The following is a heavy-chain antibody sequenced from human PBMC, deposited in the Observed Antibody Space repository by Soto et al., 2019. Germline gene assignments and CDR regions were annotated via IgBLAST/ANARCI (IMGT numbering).Heavy chain of an antibody. J-gene: IGHJ3*02. D-gene: IGHD3-10*01. Sequence: QVQLVQSGAEVKKPGSSVKLSCEASGVTFNFYAISWVRQAPGQGLEWMGWIIPFFGTVSYAHSFQDRGTITAGDSMSTVYMELSSLRSEDTAVYYCATIGVVDGAIRGVIFRDDFEIWGHGTMITVSS. V-gene: IGHV1-69*01. CDR2: IIPFFGTV. CDR3: ATIGVVDGAIRGVIFRDDFEI. CDR1: GVTFNFYA.